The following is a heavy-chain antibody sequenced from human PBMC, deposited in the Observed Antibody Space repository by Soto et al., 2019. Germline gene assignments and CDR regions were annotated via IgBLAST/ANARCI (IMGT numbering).Heavy chain of an antibody. Sequence: QVQLVQSGAEVKKPGASVKVSCKASGYTFTGYYMHWVRQAPGQGLEWMGWINPNSGGTNYAQKFQGWVTMTRDTSISIAYMELSRLRSDDTAVYYCARGRQWLPDYYYYYMDVWGKGTTVTVSS. V-gene: IGHV1-2*04. J-gene: IGHJ6*03. D-gene: IGHD6-19*01. CDR3: ARGRQWLPDYYYYYMDV. CDR2: INPNSGGT. CDR1: GYTFTGYY.